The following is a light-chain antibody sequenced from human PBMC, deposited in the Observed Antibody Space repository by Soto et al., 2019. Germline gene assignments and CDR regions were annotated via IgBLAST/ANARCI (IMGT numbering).Light chain of an antibody. CDR3: CSYAGSYTHV. Sequence: QSVLTQPLSVSGSPGQSVTFSGTGTSSDVGAYIYVSWYQQHPGKAPKLIIYDVIKRPSGVPDRFSGSKSGNTASLTISGLQAEDEADYYCCSYAGSYTHVFGTGTKVTVL. V-gene: IGLV2-11*01. CDR2: DVI. CDR1: SSDVGAYIY. J-gene: IGLJ1*01.